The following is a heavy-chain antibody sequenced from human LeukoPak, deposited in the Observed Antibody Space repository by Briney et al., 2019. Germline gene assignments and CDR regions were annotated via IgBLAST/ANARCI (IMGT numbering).Heavy chain of an antibody. CDR3: ARYYYDSSGYSEPFDY. CDR1: GGTFSSYA. V-gene: IGHV1-69*04. D-gene: IGHD3-22*01. J-gene: IGHJ4*02. CDR2: IIPILGIA. Sequence: SVKVSCKASGGTFSSYAISWVRQAPGQGLEWMGRIIPILGIANYAQKFQGRVTITADKSTRTAYMELSSLRSEHTAVSYCARYYYDSSGYSEPFDYWGQGTLVTVSS.